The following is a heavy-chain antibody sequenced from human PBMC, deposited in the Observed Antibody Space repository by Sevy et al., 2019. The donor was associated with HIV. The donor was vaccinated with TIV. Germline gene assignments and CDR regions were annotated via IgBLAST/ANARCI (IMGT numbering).Heavy chain of an antibody. CDR2: ISGTGGET. D-gene: IGHD3-10*01. CDR3: ANDVLLWFGESRDYYYGMDV. CDR1: GFTFSIYA. V-gene: IGHV3-23*01. J-gene: IGHJ6*02. Sequence: GGSLRLSCAASGFTFSIYAMSWVRQAPGKGLEWVSGISGTGGETHYADSVKGRFTISRDNSKNTLYLQMNSLRAEDTAVYYCANDVLLWFGESRDYYYGMDVWGQGTTVTVSS.